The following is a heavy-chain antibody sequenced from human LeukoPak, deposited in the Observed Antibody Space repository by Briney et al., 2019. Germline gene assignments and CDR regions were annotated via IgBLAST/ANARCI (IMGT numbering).Heavy chain of an antibody. CDR3: AKGHTSMAP. V-gene: IGHV3-7*01. D-gene: IGHD5-18*01. CDR1: GFSFTTSW. Sequence: GGSLRLSCAASGFSFTTSWMSWVRQAPGKGLEWVASIEQDGSEKYYVDSVKGRFTISRDNAKNSLFLQMKSLRAEDTAVYYCAKGHTSMAPGGQGALVTVSS. J-gene: IGHJ4*02. CDR2: IEQDGSEK.